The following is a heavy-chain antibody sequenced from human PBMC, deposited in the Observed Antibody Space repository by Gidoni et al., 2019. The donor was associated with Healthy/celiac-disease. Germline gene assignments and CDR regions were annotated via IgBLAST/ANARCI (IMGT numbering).Heavy chain of an antibody. D-gene: IGHD6-13*01. Sequence: EVQLLESGGGLVQPGGSLRHSCAASGSTFSSYAMSWVRQAPGKGLEWVSAISGSGGSTYYADSVKRRFTISRDNSKNTLYLQMNSLRAEDTAVYYCAKAPRQQLVRRWFDPWGQGTLVTVSS. V-gene: IGHV3-23*01. CDR3: AKAPRQQLVRRWFDP. CDR2: ISGSGGST. J-gene: IGHJ5*02. CDR1: GSTFSSYA.